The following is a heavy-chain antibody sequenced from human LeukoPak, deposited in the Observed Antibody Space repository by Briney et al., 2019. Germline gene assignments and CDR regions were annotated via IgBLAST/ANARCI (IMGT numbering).Heavy chain of an antibody. CDR1: GFTFSDYY. CDR3: ARVRYYDFWSGYYAFDY. Sequence: GGSLRLSCAASGFTFSDYYMSWIRQAPGKGLEWVSYISSSGSTIYYADSVKGRFTISRDNAKNSLYLQMNSLRAEDTAVYYCARVRYYDFWSGYYAFDYWGQGTLVTVSS. J-gene: IGHJ4*02. V-gene: IGHV3-11*04. CDR2: ISSSGSTI. D-gene: IGHD3-3*01.